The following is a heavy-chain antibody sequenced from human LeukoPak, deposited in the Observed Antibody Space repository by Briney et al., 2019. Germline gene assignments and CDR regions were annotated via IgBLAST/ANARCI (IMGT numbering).Heavy chain of an antibody. CDR1: GGSISSYY. Sequence: SETLSLTCTVSGGSISSYYWSWIRQPPGKGLEWIGSIYYSGSTYYNPSLKSRVTISVDTSKNQFSLKLSSVTAADTAVYYCARDIVVVTAPSGEYYYMDVWGKGTTVTISS. CDR3: ARDIVVVTAPSGEYYYMDV. CDR2: IYYSGST. V-gene: IGHV4-39*01. J-gene: IGHJ6*03. D-gene: IGHD2-21*02.